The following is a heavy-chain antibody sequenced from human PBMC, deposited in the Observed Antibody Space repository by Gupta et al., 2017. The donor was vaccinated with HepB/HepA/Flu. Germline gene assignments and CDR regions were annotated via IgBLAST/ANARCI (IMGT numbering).Heavy chain of an antibody. D-gene: IGHD2-2*01. CDR3: ARRYCSSTSCSYYYYYGMDV. V-gene: IGHV3-30-3*01. J-gene: IGHJ6*02. CDR2: ISYDGSNK. CDR1: GFTFSSYA. Sequence: QVQLVESGGGVVQPGRSLRLSCAASGFTFSSYAMHWVRQAPGKGLEWVAVISYDGSNKYYADSVKGRFTISRDNSKNTLYLQMNSLRAEDTAVYYCARRYCSSTSCSYYYYYGMDVWGQGTTVTVSS.